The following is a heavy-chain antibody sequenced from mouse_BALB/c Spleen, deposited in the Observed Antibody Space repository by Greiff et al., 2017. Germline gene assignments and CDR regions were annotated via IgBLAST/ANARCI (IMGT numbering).Heavy chain of an antibody. CDR3: ARGYYGKGFDY. Sequence: VQLKESGPGLVKPSQSLSLTCTVTGYSITSDYAWNWIRQFPGNKLEWMGYISYSGSTSYNPSLKSRISITRDTSKNQFFLQLNSVTTEDTATYYCARGYYGKGFDYWGQGTTLTVSS. D-gene: IGHD2-1*01. CDR2: ISYSGST. CDR1: GYSITSDYA. J-gene: IGHJ2*01. V-gene: IGHV3-2*02.